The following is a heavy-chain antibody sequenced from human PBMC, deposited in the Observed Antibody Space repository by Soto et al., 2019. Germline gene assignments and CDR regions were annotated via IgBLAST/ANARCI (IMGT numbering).Heavy chain of an antibody. D-gene: IGHD4-17*01. V-gene: IGHV3-7*03. CDR3: AKDQTAMTTFDF. CDR2: MNGDGSST. CDR1: GFIFSNFW. J-gene: IGHJ4*02. Sequence: PGGSLRLSCAASGFIFSNFWMSWARQAPGKGLEWVSKMNGDGSSTYYVDSVRGRFTISRDNAKKSLFLQMNGLRAEDTAVYYCAKDQTAMTTFDFWGQGALVTVSS.